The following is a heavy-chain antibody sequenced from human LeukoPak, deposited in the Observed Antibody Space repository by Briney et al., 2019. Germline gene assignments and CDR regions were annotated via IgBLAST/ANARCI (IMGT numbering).Heavy chain of an antibody. V-gene: IGHV4-39*01. D-gene: IGHD2-2*01. Sequence: PSETLSLTCTVSGGSISSSSYYWGWIRQPPGKGLEWIGSIYYSGSTYYNPSLKSRVTISVDTSKNQFSLKLSSVTAADTAVYYCAIMDIFSCSSTSCYYYMDVWGKGTTVTVSS. CDR3: AIMDIFSCSSTSCYYYMDV. CDR1: GGSISSSSYY. CDR2: IYYSGST. J-gene: IGHJ6*03.